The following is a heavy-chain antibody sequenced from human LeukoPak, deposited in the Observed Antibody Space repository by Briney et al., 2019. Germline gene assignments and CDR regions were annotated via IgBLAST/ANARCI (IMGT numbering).Heavy chain of an antibody. CDR1: GFTFSNYA. V-gene: IGHV3-30*04. D-gene: IGHD5-12*01. J-gene: IGHJ4*02. CDR2: ISYDGSNK. CDR3: VNLGYSD. Sequence: GGSLRLSCAASGFTFSNYAMHWVRQAPGKGLEWVAVISYDGSNKYCADSVKGRFTLSRDNAKNLVYLQMNSLRVEDTAVYYCVNLGYSDGGQGTLVTVSS.